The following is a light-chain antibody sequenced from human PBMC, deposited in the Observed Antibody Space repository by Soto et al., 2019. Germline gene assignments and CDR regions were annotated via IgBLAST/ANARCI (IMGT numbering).Light chain of an antibody. CDR3: GAWDDSLSFYV. V-gene: IGLV1-51*01. CDR2: DND. Sequence: QSVLTQPPSVCAAPGQKGSISCSGSTSNIAKNHVSWYQRLPGTAPKLLFYDNDKRPSGSHDRFSASKSATSSTLDNTGLQTGDEAHYVCGAWDDSLSFYVLGTGTKLTVL. CDR1: TSNIAKNH. J-gene: IGLJ1*01.